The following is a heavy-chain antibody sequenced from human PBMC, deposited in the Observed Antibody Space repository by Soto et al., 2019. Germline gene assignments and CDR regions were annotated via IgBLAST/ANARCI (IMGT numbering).Heavy chain of an antibody. CDR3: ARDGWFSALRVPFGMDV. CDR1: GYTFINYY. Sequence: QVQLVQSGAEVKKPGASVKVSCKASGYTFINYYIHWVQQAPGQALECMGIINPNGGSTTYAQNFHARVTMTRDTSTSTVYMELNSLRSADTAVYYCARDGWFSALRVPFGMDVWGQGTTVTVSS. D-gene: IGHD3-10*01. J-gene: IGHJ6*02. V-gene: IGHV1-46*01. CDR2: INPNGGST.